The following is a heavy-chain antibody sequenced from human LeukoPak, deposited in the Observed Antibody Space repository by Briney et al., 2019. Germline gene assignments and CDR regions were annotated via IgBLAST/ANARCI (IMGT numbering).Heavy chain of an antibody. CDR2: FDPEDGET. D-gene: IGHD2-8*01. CDR3: AVGYCTNGVCCTIGY. Sequence: ASVKVSCKVSGYTLTELSMHWVRQAPGKGLEWMGGFDPEDGETIYAQKFQGRVTMTEDTSTDTAYMELSSLRSEDTAVYYCAVGYCTNGVCCTIGYWGQGTLVTVSS. CDR1: GYTLTELS. V-gene: IGHV1-24*01. J-gene: IGHJ4*02.